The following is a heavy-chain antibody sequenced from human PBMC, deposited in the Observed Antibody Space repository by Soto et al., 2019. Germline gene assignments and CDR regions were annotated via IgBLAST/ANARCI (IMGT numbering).Heavy chain of an antibody. J-gene: IGHJ5*02. V-gene: IGHV4-34*01. D-gene: IGHD6-13*01. Sequence: SETLSLTCAVYGGSFSGYYWSWIRQPPGKGLEWIGEINHSGSTNYNPPLKSRVTISVDTSKNQFSLKLSSVTAADTAVYYCARGLTAIAAAGTASWFDPWGQGTLVTVSS. CDR3: ARGLTAIAAAGTASWFDP. CDR2: INHSGST. CDR1: GGSFSGYY.